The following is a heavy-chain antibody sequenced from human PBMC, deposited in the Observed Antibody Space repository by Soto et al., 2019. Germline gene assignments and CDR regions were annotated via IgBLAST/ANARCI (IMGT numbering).Heavy chain of an antibody. D-gene: IGHD3-22*01. CDR1: GFSFISHG. CDR2: ISARGDTP. V-gene: IGHV3-23*01. CDR3: AKHEYYCDGCGYYHLDF. J-gene: IGHJ4*02. Sequence: GGSLRLSCAASGFSFISHGMSWVRQAPGRGLEWVSAISARGDTPYYAASVKGRFTISRDNSKSTLFLQMNSLRVEDTATYYCAKHEYYCDGCGYYHLDFWGQGTLVTVSS.